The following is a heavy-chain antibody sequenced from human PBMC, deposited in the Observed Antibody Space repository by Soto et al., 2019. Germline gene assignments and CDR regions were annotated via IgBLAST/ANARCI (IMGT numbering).Heavy chain of an antibody. CDR1: GYTFTSYR. V-gene: IGHV1-18*04. D-gene: IGHD3-3*01. CDR2: ISAYNGNT. Sequence: QVPLVQSGAEVKKPGASVKVSCKASGYTFTSYRISWVRQAPGQGLEWMGWISAYNGNTNYAQKLQGRVTMTTDTSTSTAYMELRSLRSDDTAVYYCARERIKIFGVPENSDYWGQGTLVTVSS. CDR3: ARERIKIFGVPENSDY. J-gene: IGHJ4*02.